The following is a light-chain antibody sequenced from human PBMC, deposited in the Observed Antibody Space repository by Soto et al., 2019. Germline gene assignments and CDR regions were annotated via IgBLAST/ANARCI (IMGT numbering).Light chain of an antibody. CDR1: SSDVGSYNL. CDR2: EGS. J-gene: IGLJ1*01. V-gene: IGLV2-23*01. Sequence: QSAQTQPASVSGSPGQSITISCTGTSSDVGSYNLVSWYQKHPGKAPKLMIYEGSKRPSGVSNRFSGSKSGNTASLTISGLQAEDEADYYCCSYAGSSTYVFGTGTKLTVL. CDR3: CSYAGSSTYV.